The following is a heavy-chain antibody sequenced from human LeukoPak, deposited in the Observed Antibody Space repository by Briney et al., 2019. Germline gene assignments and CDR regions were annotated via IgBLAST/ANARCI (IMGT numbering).Heavy chain of an antibody. Sequence: SGPTLVKPTQTLTLTCTFSGFSLSTSGVGVGWIRQPPGKALEWLALIYWNDDKRYSPSLKSRLTITKDTSKNQVVLTMTNMDPVDTATYYCAHNFMITFGGAIGYYFDYWGQGTLVTVSS. CDR1: GFSLSTSGVG. D-gene: IGHD3-16*02. V-gene: IGHV2-5*01. J-gene: IGHJ4*02. CDR2: IYWNDDK. CDR3: AHNFMITFGGAIGYYFDY.